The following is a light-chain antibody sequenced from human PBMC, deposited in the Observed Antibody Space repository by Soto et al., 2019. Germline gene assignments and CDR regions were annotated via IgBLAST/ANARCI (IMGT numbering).Light chain of an antibody. J-gene: IGLJ2*01. Sequence: QAVVTQPPSVSGAPGQRVTISCTGSNSNIGADYEVYWYQQFPGTAPKLLISNNTNRPSGVPDRFSGSRSGTSASLAITGLQSEDEADYYCQSFDSSLTGPIFGVGTKLTVL. CDR3: QSFDSSLTGPI. CDR1: NSNIGADYE. CDR2: NNT. V-gene: IGLV1-40*01.